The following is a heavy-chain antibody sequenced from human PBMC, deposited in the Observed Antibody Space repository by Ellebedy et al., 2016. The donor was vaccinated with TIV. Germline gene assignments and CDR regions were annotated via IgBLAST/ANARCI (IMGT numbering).Heavy chain of an antibody. CDR1: GYTFTSYG. CDR2: ISAYNGNT. J-gene: IGHJ4*02. V-gene: IGHV1-18*04. Sequence: AASVKVSCKASGYTFTSYGLSWVRHAPGHGLEWMGWISAYNGNTNYAQKLQGRVTMTTDTSTSTAYMELRSLRSDDTAVYYCARVPITMIRGYDYWGQGTLVTVSS. CDR3: ARVPITMIRGYDY. D-gene: IGHD3-10*01.